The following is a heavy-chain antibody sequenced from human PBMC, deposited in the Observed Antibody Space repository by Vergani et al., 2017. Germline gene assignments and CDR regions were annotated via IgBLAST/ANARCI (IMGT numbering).Heavy chain of an antibody. V-gene: IGHV3-23*01. D-gene: IGHD3-16*01. CDR1: GFTFSSYA. J-gene: IGHJ3*02. Sequence: EVQLLESGGGLVQPGGSLRLSCAASGFTFSSYAMSWVRQAPGKGLEWVSAISGSGGSTYYADSVKGRFTISRDNSKNTLYLQMNSLRAEDTAVYYCSKXIFCGILLGGAFDIWGQGTMVTVSS. CDR3: SKXIFCGILLGGAFDI. CDR2: ISGSGGST.